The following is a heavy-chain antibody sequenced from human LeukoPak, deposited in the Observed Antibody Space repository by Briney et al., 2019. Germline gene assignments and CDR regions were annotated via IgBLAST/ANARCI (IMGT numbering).Heavy chain of an antibody. CDR2: IYYSGTT. J-gene: IGHJ5*02. CDR3: ARGLGPSRFDP. V-gene: IGHV4-39*07. CDR1: GGSITSNTNY. Sequence: SETLSLTCTVSGGSITSNTNYWGWIRQPPGKGLEWIGNIYYSGTTYYNPSLKSRVTISVDTSKNQFSLKLSSVTAADTAVYYCARGLGPSRFDPWGQGTLVTVSS.